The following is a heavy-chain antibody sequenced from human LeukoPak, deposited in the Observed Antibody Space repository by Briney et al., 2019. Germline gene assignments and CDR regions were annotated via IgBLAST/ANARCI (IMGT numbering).Heavy chain of an antibody. CDR2: ISSSSSTI. CDR3: AREIFWSGYSPRGYFDY. D-gene: IGHD3-3*01. J-gene: IGHJ4*02. CDR1: GFTFSSYS. V-gene: IGHV3-48*01. Sequence: PGGSLRLSCAASGFTFSSYSMNWIRQAPGKGLEWVPYISSSSSTIYYADSVKGRFTISRDNAKNSLCLQMNSLRAEDTAVYYCAREIFWSGYSPRGYFDYWGQGTLVTVSS.